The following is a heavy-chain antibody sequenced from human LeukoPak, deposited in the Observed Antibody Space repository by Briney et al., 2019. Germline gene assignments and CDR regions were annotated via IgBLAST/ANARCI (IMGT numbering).Heavy chain of an antibody. J-gene: IGHJ4*02. CDR1: GGSISSYY. D-gene: IGHD6-13*01. Sequence: PSETLSLTCTVSGGSISSYYWSWIRQPPGKGLEWIGYIYYSGSTNYNPSLKSRVTISVDTSKNQFSLKLSSVTAADTAVYYCARKSFHSSSYDYWGQGTLVTVSS. CDR3: ARKSFHSSSYDY. V-gene: IGHV4-59*01. CDR2: IYYSGST.